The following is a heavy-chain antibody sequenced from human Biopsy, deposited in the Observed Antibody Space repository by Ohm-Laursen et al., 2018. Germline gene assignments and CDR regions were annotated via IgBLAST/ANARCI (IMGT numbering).Heavy chain of an antibody. CDR3: ARDDAVTVIRGLYY. CDR2: IHNSGST. CDR1: GGSLSSYF. D-gene: IGHD2-21*02. V-gene: IGHV4-59*07. Sequence: SDTLSLTCTVSGGSLSSYFWSWIRQPPGKGLEWIGFIHNSGSTDHNPSLKSRVIVSMDVSNNDFSLKLTSVTAADTAVYYCARDDAVTVIRGLYYWGQGALVTVSS. J-gene: IGHJ4*02.